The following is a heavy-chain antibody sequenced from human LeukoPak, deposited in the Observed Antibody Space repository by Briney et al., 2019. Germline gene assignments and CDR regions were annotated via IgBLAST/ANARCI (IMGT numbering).Heavy chain of an antibody. CDR1: GYTFTSYG. Sequence: ASVKVSCKASGYTFTSYGISWVRQAPGQGLEWMGWISAYNGNTNYAQKLQGSVTMTTDTSTSTAYMELRSLRSDDTAVYYCARENGYSGYDYGWFDYWGQGTLVTVSS. CDR3: ARENGYSGYDYGWFDY. J-gene: IGHJ4*02. D-gene: IGHD5-12*01. V-gene: IGHV1-18*01. CDR2: ISAYNGNT.